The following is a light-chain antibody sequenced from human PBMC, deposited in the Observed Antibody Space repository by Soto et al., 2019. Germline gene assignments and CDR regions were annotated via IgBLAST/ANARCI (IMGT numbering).Light chain of an antibody. Sequence: EIVLTQSPATLSLSPGERATLSCRASQGVSSYLAWYQQKPGQAPRLLIYDASNRATGIPARFSGSGPGTDFTSSLEPEDFVVFYCQQRSNWRIGQGTKLEIK. CDR1: QGVSSY. CDR2: DAS. CDR3: QQRSNWR. V-gene: IGKV3D-11*01. J-gene: IGKJ2*01.